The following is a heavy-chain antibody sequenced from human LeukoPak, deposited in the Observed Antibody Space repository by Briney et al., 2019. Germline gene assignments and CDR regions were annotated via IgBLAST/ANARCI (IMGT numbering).Heavy chain of an antibody. CDR3: ARDRDGMDV. J-gene: IGHJ6*02. V-gene: IGHV4-4*07. CDR1: DGSISDYY. CDR2: TYISGST. Sequence: SETLSLTCTVSDGSISDYYWTWIRQPAGKGLEWIGRTYISGSTNYNPSLKSRLAMSIDTSKKQFSLKLNSVTAADTAVYYCARDRDGMDVWGQGTTVTVSS.